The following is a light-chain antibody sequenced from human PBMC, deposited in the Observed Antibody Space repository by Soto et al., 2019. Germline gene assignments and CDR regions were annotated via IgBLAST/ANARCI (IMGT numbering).Light chain of an antibody. CDR2: EVS. CDR3: SSYRSSSTLDHV. J-gene: IGLJ1*01. CDR1: SSDVGGYNY. Sequence: QSALTQPASVSGSPGQSITISCTGTSSDVGGYNYVSWYQQHPGKAPKLMIYEVSNRPSGVSNRFSGSKSGNTASLTISGLQAEDEADYYCSSYRSSSTLDHVFGTGTKLTVL. V-gene: IGLV2-14*01.